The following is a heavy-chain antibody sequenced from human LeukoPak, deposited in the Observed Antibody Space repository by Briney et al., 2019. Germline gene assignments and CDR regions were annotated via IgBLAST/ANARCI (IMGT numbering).Heavy chain of an antibody. Sequence: PSETLSLTCAVYGGSFSGYYWSWIRQPPGKGLEWIGEINHSGSTNYNPSLKSRVTISVDTSKNQFSLKLSSVTAADTAVYYCARGRYSSSWYERRFDHWGQGTLVTVSS. J-gene: IGHJ4*02. CDR1: GGSFSGYY. V-gene: IGHV4-34*01. CDR2: INHSGST. CDR3: ARGRYSSSWYERRFDH. D-gene: IGHD6-13*01.